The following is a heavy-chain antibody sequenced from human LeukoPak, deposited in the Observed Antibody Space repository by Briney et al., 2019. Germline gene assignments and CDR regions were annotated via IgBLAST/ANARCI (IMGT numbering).Heavy chain of an antibody. V-gene: IGHV3-30*14. CDR3: ARGTYYYVSGSYYKGWFDP. Sequence: PGGSLRLSCAASGFTFSSYALHWVRQAPGKGLEWVTVISYDGSSKYYADSVKGRFTISRENAKNSLYLQMNNLRAGDTAVYYCARGTYYYVSGSYYKGWFDPWGQGTLVTVSS. CDR2: ISYDGSSK. D-gene: IGHD3-10*01. CDR1: GFTFSSYA. J-gene: IGHJ5*02.